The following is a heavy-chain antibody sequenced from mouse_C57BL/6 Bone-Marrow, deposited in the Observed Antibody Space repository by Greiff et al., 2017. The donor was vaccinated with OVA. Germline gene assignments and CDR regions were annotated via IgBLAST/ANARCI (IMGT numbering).Heavy chain of an antibody. D-gene: IGHD2-13*01. V-gene: IGHV1-61*01. CDR3: ARGDLQEGYYFDY. CDR2: IYPSDSET. J-gene: IGHJ2*01. Sequence: QVQLQQPGAELVRPGSSVKLSCKASGYTFTSYWMDWVKQRPGQGLEWIGNIYPSDSETHYNQKFKDKATLTVDKSSSTAYMQLISLTSEDSAVYYCARGDLQEGYYFDYWGQGTTLTVSS. CDR1: GYTFTSYW.